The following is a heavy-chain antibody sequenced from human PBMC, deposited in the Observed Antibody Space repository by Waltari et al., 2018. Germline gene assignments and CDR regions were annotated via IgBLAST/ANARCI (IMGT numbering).Heavy chain of an antibody. D-gene: IGHD3-22*01. CDR3: AKGQEHYYDNSGSFVS. J-gene: IGHJ5*01. CDR1: GYTFTGYY. V-gene: IGHV1-2*06. CDR2: SNPNSGGK. Sequence: QVQLVQRGAEVKKPGASVKVSCKASGYTFTGYYIHWVRQAPGQGLEWMGRSNPNSGGKNYAQKLQGRVTMTRDTSINPAYMELSRLRPDDTAVYYCAKGQEHYYDNSGSFVSWGQGTLVTVSS.